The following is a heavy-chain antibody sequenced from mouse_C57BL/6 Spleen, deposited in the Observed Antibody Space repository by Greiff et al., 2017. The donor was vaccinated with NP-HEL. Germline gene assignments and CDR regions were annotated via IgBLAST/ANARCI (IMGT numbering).Heavy chain of an antibody. V-gene: IGHV1-82*01. CDR1: GYAFSSSW. Sequence: VQLQQSGPELVKPGASVKISCKASGYAFSSSWMNWVKQRPGKGLEWIGRIYPGDGDTNYNGKFKGKATLTADKSSSTAYMQLRSLTSEDSAVYFCARFGNYWYFDVWGTGTTVTVSS. CDR3: ARFGNYWYFDV. D-gene: IGHD2-1*01. CDR2: IYPGDGDT. J-gene: IGHJ1*03.